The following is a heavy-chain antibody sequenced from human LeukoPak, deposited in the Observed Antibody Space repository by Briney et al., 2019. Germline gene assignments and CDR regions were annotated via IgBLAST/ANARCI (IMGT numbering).Heavy chain of an antibody. CDR3: AKDFRRDEYYYGSGTLRYFDY. CDR2: IYSGGST. V-gene: IGHV3-66*01. CDR1: GFTVSSNY. D-gene: IGHD3-10*01. Sequence: PGGSLRLSCAASGFTVSSNYMTWVRQAPGKGLEWVSIIYSGGSTYYADSVKGRFTISRDNSKNTLYLQMNSLRAEDTAVYYCAKDFRRDEYYYGSGTLRYFDYWGQGTLVTVSS. J-gene: IGHJ4*02.